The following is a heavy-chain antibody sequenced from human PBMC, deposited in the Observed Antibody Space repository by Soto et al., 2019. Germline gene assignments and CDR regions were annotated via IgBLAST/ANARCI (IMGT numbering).Heavy chain of an antibody. CDR1: GGTFSSYA. Sequence: QVQLVQSGAEVKKPGSSVKVSCKASGGTFSSYAISWVRQAPGQGLEWMGGIIPIFGTANYAQKFQGRVTITADESTSTAYMELSSLRSEDTAVYYCARVGGYCSSTSCQILSIYYFDYWGQGTLVTVSS. V-gene: IGHV1-69*01. CDR2: IIPIFGTA. CDR3: ARVGGYCSSTSCQILSIYYFDY. J-gene: IGHJ4*02. D-gene: IGHD2-2*01.